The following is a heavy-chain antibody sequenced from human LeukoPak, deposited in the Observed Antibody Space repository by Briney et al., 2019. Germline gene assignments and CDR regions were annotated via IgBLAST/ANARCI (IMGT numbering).Heavy chain of an antibody. Sequence: SETLSLTCTVSGGSISNYYWTWIRQPAGKGLEWIGRIYSSGKTNYNPSLKSRVTMSVDTSNNQFSLRLSSVTAADTAVYFCARLTYSDSSQLYYYYYYLDVWGKGTTVTVSS. D-gene: IGHD6-6*01. J-gene: IGHJ6*03. V-gene: IGHV4-4*07. CDR2: IYSSGKT. CDR1: GGSISNYY. CDR3: ARLTYSDSSQLYYYYYYLDV.